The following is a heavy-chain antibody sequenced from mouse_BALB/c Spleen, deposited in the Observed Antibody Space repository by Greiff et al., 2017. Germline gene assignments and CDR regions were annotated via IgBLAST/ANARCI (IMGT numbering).Heavy chain of an antibody. V-gene: IGHV5-9-4*01. J-gene: IGHJ4*01. CDR3: ARGGASYGKYYYAMDY. CDR2: ISSGGSYT. CDR1: GFTFSSYA. D-gene: IGHD2-1*01. Sequence: EVKVVESGGGLVKPGGSLKLSCAASGFTFSSYAMSWVRQSPEKRLEWVAEISSGGSYTYYPDTVTGRFTISRDNAKNTLYLEMSSLRSEDTAMYYCARGGASYGKYYYAMDYWGQGTSVTVSS.